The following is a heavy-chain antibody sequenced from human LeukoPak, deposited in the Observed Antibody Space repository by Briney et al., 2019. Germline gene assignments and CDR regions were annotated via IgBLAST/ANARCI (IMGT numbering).Heavy chain of an antibody. V-gene: IGHV3-23*01. J-gene: IGHJ6*03. CDR3: AKGGVSRNEGGYQLLSYYYYYMDV. D-gene: IGHD2-2*01. CDR1: GFTFSSYA. Sequence: GGSLRLSCAASGFTFSSYAMSWVRQAPGKGLEWVSAISGSGGSTYYADSVKGRFTISRDNSKNTLYLQMNSLRAEDTAVYYCAKGGVSRNEGGYQLLSYYYYYMDVWGKGTTVTISS. CDR2: ISGSGGST.